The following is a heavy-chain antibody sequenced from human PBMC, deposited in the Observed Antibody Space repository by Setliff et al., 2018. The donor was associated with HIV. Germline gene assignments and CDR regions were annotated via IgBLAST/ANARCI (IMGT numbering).Heavy chain of an antibody. CDR1: GDTFNSHA. Sequence: GASVKVSCKASGDTFNSHAISWVRQAPGQGLEWMGGIIPILGTPNYAQKFKGRLTITADESTSTVYMELSSLRSEDTAVYYCARDSRDIVVVIAPEPEPYYYYGMDVWGEGTTVTVSS. CDR3: ARDSRDIVVVIAPEPEPYYYYGMDV. D-gene: IGHD2-15*01. J-gene: IGHJ6*04. V-gene: IGHV1-69*13. CDR2: IIPILGTP.